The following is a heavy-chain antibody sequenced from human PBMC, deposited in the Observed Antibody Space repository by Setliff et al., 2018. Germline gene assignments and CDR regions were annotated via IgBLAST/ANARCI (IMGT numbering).Heavy chain of an antibody. V-gene: IGHV3-33*01. Sequence: GESLKISCAASGFTFSSYAMHWVRQAPGKGLDWVAYIWYDGSYTYYTGSVKGRFTISRDNSRNTVYLQMNSLGAEDTAVYYCAGDPPYSGYAFHIWGQGTMVTVSS. J-gene: IGHJ3*02. CDR3: AGDPPYSGYAFHI. CDR1: GFTFSSYA. CDR2: IWYDGSYT. D-gene: IGHD5-12*01.